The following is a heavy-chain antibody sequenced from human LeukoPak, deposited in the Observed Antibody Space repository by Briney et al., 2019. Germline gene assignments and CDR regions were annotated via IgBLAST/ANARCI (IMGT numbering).Heavy chain of an antibody. CDR2: INHSGST. D-gene: IGHD2-2*01. Sequence: SETLSLTCAVYGGSFSGYYWRWIRQPPGKGLECIGEINHSGSTNYNPSLKSRVTISVDTSKNQFSLKLSSVTAADTAVYYCARANIVVVPAAMRYYYYYYMDVWGKGTTVTVSS. V-gene: IGHV4-34*01. CDR3: ARANIVVVPAAMRYYYYYYMDV. CDR1: GGSFSGYY. J-gene: IGHJ6*03.